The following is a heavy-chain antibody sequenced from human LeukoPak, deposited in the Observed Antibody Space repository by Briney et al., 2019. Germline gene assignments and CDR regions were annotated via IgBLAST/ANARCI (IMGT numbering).Heavy chain of an antibody. CDR1: GGSISSSSYY. Sequence: SETLSLTCTVPGGSISSSSYYWGWIRQPPGKGLEWIGNIYYSGSTYSNPSLKSRLTISVDTSKNQFSLKLSSVTAADTAVYYCARLTYYDPRGDPWGQGTLVTVSS. J-gene: IGHJ5*02. CDR3: ARLTYYDPRGDP. CDR2: IYYSGST. V-gene: IGHV4-39*01. D-gene: IGHD3-3*01.